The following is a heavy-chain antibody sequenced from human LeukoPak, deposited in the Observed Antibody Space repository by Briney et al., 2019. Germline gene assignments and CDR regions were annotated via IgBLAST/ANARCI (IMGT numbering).Heavy chain of an antibody. CDR1: GGSISSYY. V-gene: IGHV4-59*08. CDR3: ARLRVNSNAFDI. CDR2: IYYSGST. Sequence: SETLSLTCTVSGGSISSYYWSWIRQPPGKGLEWIGYIYYSGSTNYNPSLKSRVTISVDTSKNQFSLKLSSVTAADTAVYYCARLRVNSNAFDIWGQGTMVTVSS. D-gene: IGHD4-23*01. J-gene: IGHJ3*02.